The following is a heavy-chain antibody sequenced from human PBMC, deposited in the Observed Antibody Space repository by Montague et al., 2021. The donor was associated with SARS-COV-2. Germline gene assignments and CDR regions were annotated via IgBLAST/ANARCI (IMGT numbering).Heavy chain of an antibody. D-gene: IGHD3-22*01. J-gene: IGHJ6*02. V-gene: IGHV3-43*02. CDR2: ISGDGGKT. CDR1: GFTFDDYV. Sequence: SLRLSCAASGFTFDDYVMYWVHQPPGKGLEWVSLISGDGGKTYYADSVKGRFTTSRDNGKNSLYLQMNSLGTEDTALYHCAKGTYFYDSSGYYPESHYSYFDGMDVWGQGTTVTVSS. CDR3: AKGTYFYDSSGYYPESHYSYFDGMDV.